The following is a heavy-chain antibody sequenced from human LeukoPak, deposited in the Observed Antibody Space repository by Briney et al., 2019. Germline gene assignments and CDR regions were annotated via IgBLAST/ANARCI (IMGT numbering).Heavy chain of an antibody. CDR3: ARASDPWLQLT. V-gene: IGHV3-7*05. Sequence: GGSLRLSCAASGFTFSNYWMIWVRQAPGKGLEWVGNIKQDGSEKRYADSVRGRFSISRDNAQTSLYLQMNSLRAEDTAVYYCARASDPWLQLTWGEGTLDSVST. CDR2: IKQDGSEK. J-gene: IGHJ4*02. CDR1: GFTFSNYW. D-gene: IGHD5-24*01.